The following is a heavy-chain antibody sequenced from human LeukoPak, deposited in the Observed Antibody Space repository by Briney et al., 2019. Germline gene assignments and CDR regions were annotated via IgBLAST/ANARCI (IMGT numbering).Heavy chain of an antibody. Sequence: SETLSLTCAVYGGSFSGYYWSWIRQPPGKGLEWIGEINHSGSTNYNPSLKSRVTISVDTSKNQFSLKLSSVTAADTAVYYCASPGSSGWHVDPYFDYWGQGTLVTVSS. D-gene: IGHD6-19*01. V-gene: IGHV4-34*01. J-gene: IGHJ4*02. CDR2: INHSGST. CDR1: GGSFSGYY. CDR3: ASPGSSGWHVDPYFDY.